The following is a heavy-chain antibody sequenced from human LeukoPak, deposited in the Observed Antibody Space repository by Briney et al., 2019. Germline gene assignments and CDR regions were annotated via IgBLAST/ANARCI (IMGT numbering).Heavy chain of an antibody. Sequence: ASVKVSCKASGYTFTGYYMHWVRQAPGQGLEWMGWINPHSGDTKHAQRFQGRVTMTRDTSINTAYMELRRLTSDDTAIYYCARETGSGGYAGDFWGQGTLVTVSS. CDR2: INPHSGDT. V-gene: IGHV1-2*02. J-gene: IGHJ4*02. D-gene: IGHD6-19*01. CDR3: ARETGSGGYAGDF. CDR1: GYTFTGYY.